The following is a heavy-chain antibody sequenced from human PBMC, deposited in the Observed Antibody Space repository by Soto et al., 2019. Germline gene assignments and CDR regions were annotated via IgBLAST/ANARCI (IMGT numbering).Heavy chain of an antibody. Sequence: GGSPRLSCAASGFTFDNCGMHWVRQAPGKGLEWVSGISWDSGTIGYADSVKGRFTISRDDAKNSLYLQMNSLRREDTALYYCVQGRYPTMATPLDHWGQGTLVTVSS. CDR3: VQGRYPTMATPLDH. J-gene: IGHJ5*02. CDR1: GFTFDNCG. CDR2: ISWDSGTI. D-gene: IGHD1-1*01. V-gene: IGHV3-9*01.